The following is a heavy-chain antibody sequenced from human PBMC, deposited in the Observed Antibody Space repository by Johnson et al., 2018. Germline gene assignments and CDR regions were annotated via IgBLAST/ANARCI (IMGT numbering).Heavy chain of an antibody. CDR1: GFTFSSYG. V-gene: IGHV3-30*18. CDR3: AKVGGSGVYGNAFDI. D-gene: IGHD6-19*01. CDR2: ISYDGSNT. J-gene: IGHJ3*02. Sequence: VQLVESGGGVVQPGRSLRLSCAASGFTFSSYGMHWVRQAPGKGLEWVAVISYDGSNTYYADSVKGRFTISRDNSKNTLYLQMNSLRAEDTAVYYCAKVGGSGVYGNAFDIWGQGTMVTVSS.